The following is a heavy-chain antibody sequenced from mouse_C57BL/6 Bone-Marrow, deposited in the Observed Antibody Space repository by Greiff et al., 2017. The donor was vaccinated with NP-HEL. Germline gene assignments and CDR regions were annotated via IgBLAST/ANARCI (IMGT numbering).Heavy chain of an antibody. V-gene: IGHV1-39*01. CDR1: GYSFTDYY. J-gene: IGHJ1*03. CDR2: INPNYGTT. Sequence: EVQLQQSGPELVKPGASVKISCKASGYSFTDYYMNWVKQSNGKSLEWIGVINPNYGTTSYNQKFKGKATLTVVQSSSTAYMQLNSLTSEDYAVDYCSRGGSSYFDVWGTGTTVTVTS. CDR3: SRGGSSYFDV.